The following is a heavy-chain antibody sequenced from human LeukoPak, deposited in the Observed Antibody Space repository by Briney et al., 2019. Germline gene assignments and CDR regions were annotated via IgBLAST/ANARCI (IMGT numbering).Heavy chain of an antibody. CDR2: ISSSSSYI. CDR1: GFTFNTYA. Sequence: GGSLRLSCAASGFTFNTYAMMWVRQAPGKGLAWVSSISSSSSYIYYADSVKGRFTISRDNAKNSLYLQMNSLRAEDTAVYYCARGSDAFDIWGQGTMVTVSS. J-gene: IGHJ3*02. V-gene: IGHV3-21*01. CDR3: ARGSDAFDI.